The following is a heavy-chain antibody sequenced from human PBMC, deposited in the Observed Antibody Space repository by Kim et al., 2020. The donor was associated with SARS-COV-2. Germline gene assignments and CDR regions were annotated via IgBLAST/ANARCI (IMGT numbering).Heavy chain of an antibody. CDR2: SSPTKGNT. J-gene: IGHJ2*01. D-gene: IGHD6-13*01. CDR1: GFTFTSYI. Sequence: ASVKVSCKGFGFTFTSYIFSWVRQAPGQGLEWMGWSSPTKGNTNYAQKFQGRVTMTTDTSTSTAYMELTSLTSDDTAVYYCARVPVRYGSTWYEGWYFDLWGRGTLVTVSS. CDR3: ARVPVRYGSTWYEGWYFDL. V-gene: IGHV1-18*04.